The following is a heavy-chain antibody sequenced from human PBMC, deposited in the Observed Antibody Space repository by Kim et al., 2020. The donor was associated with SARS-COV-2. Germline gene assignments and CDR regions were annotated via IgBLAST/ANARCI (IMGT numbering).Heavy chain of an antibody. Sequence: SETLSLTCTVSGGSISSSSYYWGWIRQPPGKGLEWIGSIYYSGSTYYNPSLKSRVTISVDTSKNQFSLKLSSVTAADTAVYYCARLTPYSWNSMYYFDYWGQGTLVTVSS. V-gene: IGHV4-39*01. CDR2: IYYSGST. J-gene: IGHJ4*02. D-gene: IGHD1-7*01. CDR1: GGSISSSSYY. CDR3: ARLTPYSWNSMYYFDY.